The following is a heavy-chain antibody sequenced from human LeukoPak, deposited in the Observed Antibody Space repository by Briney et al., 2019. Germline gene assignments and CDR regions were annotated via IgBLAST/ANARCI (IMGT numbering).Heavy chain of an antibody. CDR1: VFTFSDYY. D-gene: IGHD6-13*01. CDR3: ATGYSSSWSYYFDY. V-gene: IGHV3-11*04. J-gene: IGHJ4*02. Sequence: GGSLRLSCAASVFTFSDYYMSWIRQAPGKGLEWVSYIRSSGNTIYYADSVKGRFTISRDNAKNSLYLQMNSLRAEDTAVYYCATGYSSSWSYYFDYWGQGTLVTVSS. CDR2: IRSSGNTI.